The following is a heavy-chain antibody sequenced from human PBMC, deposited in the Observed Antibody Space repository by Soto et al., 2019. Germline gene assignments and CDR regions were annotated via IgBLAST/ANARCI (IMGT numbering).Heavy chain of an antibody. CDR3: ARFLGGYSGYTRKIDY. D-gene: IGHD5-12*01. Sequence: GASVKVSCKASGYTFTSYAMHWVRQAPGQRLEWMGWINAGNGNTKYSQKFQGRVTITRDTSASTAYMELSSLRSEDTAVYYCARFLGGYSGYTRKIDYWGQGSLVTVSS. CDR2: INAGNGNT. J-gene: IGHJ4*02. CDR1: GYTFTSYA. V-gene: IGHV1-3*01.